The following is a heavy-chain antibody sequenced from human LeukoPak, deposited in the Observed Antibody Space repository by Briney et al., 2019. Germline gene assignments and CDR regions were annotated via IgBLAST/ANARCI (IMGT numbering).Heavy chain of an antibody. CDR2: MNPNSGNT. Sequence: ASEKASCKASGYTFTSYDINWVRQATGQGLEWMGWMNPNSGNTGYAQKFQGRVTMTRNTSISTAYMELSSLRSEDTAVYYCARPGAAAGTGDYWGQGTLVTVSS. V-gene: IGHV1-8*01. J-gene: IGHJ4*02. D-gene: IGHD6-13*01. CDR1: GYTFTSYD. CDR3: ARPGAAAGTGDY.